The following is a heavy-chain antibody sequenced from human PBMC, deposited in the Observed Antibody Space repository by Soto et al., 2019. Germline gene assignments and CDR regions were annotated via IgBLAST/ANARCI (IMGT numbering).Heavy chain of an antibody. J-gene: IGHJ4*02. CDR1: GFTFNTYG. V-gene: IGHV3-30*18. CDR2: ISYDGSEK. D-gene: IGHD2-2*02. CDR3: AKSPNFYCSSPNCYKYYFDH. Sequence: GGSLRLSCAASGFTFNTYGMHWVRQAPGKGLEWVAVISYDGSEKYYVDSVKGRFTISKDNSKNTLHLQMNSLRPEDTAVYYCAKSPNFYCSSPNCYKYYFDHWGQGTRVTVSS.